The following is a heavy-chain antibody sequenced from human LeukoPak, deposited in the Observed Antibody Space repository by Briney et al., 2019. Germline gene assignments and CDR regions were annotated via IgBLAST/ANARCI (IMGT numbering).Heavy chain of an antibody. J-gene: IGHJ4*02. CDR2: IYYTGTT. V-gene: IGHV4-39*01. D-gene: IGHD1-1*01. Sequence: SETLSLTCSVSGGSIISSSYYWAWIRQPPGKGLEWIGNIYYTGTTYYNPSLKSRVAISVDTSKNQFSLKLNSVTAADTAVYYLTRGLAQLAGYWGQASLVADPS. CDR3: TRGLAQLAGY. CDR1: GGSIISSSYY.